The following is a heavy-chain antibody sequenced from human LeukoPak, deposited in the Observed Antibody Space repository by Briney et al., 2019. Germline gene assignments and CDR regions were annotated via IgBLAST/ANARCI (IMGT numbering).Heavy chain of an antibody. Sequence: GASVTVSCTASGYTFSNYGINWVRQAPGQGLEWMGWISVYNGKTNFVQKLQGRVTMTTDTSTGTAYMELRSLRSDDTAVYYCARGAGDGYNYDFDYWGQGTLVTVSS. CDR1: GYTFSNYG. CDR3: ARGAGDGYNYDFDY. D-gene: IGHD5-24*01. CDR2: ISVYNGKT. V-gene: IGHV1-18*01. J-gene: IGHJ4*02.